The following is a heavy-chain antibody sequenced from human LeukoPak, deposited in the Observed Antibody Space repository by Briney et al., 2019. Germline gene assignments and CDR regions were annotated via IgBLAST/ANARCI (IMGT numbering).Heavy chain of an antibody. Sequence: GGSLRLSCTVSGFTVSSNSMSWVRQAPGKGLEWVSFIYSDNTHYSDSVRGRFTISRDNSKSTLSLQMNSLRAEDTAIYYCATYRQVLLPFESWGQGTLVTVSS. CDR1: GFTVSSNS. CDR2: IYSDNT. J-gene: IGHJ4*02. D-gene: IGHD2-8*02. CDR3: ATYRQVLLPFES. V-gene: IGHV3-53*01.